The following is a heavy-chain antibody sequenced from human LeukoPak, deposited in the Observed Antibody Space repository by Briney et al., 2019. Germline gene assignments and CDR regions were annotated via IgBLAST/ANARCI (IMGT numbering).Heavy chain of an antibody. CDR2: ISSSSSYI. J-gene: IGHJ4*02. D-gene: IGHD6-13*01. V-gene: IGHV3-21*01. Sequence: GGSLRLSCAASGFTFSSYSMNWVHQAPGKGLEWVSSISSSSSYIYYAGSVKGRFTISRDNAKNSLYLQMNSLRAEDTAVYYCARLAAAGYFDYWGQGTLVTVSS. CDR1: GFTFSSYS. CDR3: ARLAAAGYFDY.